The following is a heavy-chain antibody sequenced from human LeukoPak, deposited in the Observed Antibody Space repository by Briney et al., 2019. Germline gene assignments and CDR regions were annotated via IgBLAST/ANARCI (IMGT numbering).Heavy chain of an antibody. D-gene: IGHD2-15*01. CDR1: GFTFSSYA. Sequence: GGSLRLSCAASGFTFSSYAMSWVRQAPGKGLEWDSAISGSGGSTYYADSVKGRFTISRDNSKNTLYLQMNSLRAEDTAVYYCAKGCSGGSCYSGWFDPWGQGTLVTVSS. J-gene: IGHJ5*02. CDR2: ISGSGGST. V-gene: IGHV3-23*01. CDR3: AKGCSGGSCYSGWFDP.